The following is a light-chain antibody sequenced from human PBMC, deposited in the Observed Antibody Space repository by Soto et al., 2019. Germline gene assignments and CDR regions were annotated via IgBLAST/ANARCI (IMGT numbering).Light chain of an antibody. J-gene: IGKJ4*01. CDR3: QERSNWPQLT. Sequence: EIVLTQSPGTLSLSPGERATLSCRASQSVISKLAWYQQKPGQAPRLLIYDASNRATGIPTRFSGSGSGTDFTLTISSLEPEDFAVYFCQERSNWPQLTFGGGTKVDIK. V-gene: IGKV3-11*01. CDR2: DAS. CDR1: QSVISK.